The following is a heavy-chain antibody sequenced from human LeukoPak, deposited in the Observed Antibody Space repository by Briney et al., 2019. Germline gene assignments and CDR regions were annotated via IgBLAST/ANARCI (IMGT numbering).Heavy chain of an antibody. CDR3: ARGQIAEIDY. J-gene: IGHJ4*02. D-gene: IGHD1-14*01. Sequence: GGSLRLSCAASGFTFSSYAMHWVRQAPGKGLEWVAVISYDGSDKYYADSVKGRFTISRDNSKNTPYLQMNSLRAEDTAVYYCARGQIAEIDYWGQGTLVTVSS. CDR2: ISYDGSDK. V-gene: IGHV3-30*04. CDR1: GFTFSSYA.